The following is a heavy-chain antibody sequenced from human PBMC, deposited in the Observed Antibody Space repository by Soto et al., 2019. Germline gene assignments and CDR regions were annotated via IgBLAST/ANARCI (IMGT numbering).Heavy chain of an antibody. J-gene: IGHJ6*02. Sequence: GGSLRLSCTGSGFRFGEYAMSWFRQAPGKGPEWVANIKQDGSEKYYVDSVKGRFTISRDNAKNSLYLQMNSLRAEDTAVYYCARDDYGDRNYYYYYGMDVWGQGTTVTVSS. CDR1: GFRFGEYA. V-gene: IGHV3-7*01. D-gene: IGHD4-17*01. CDR2: IKQDGSEK. CDR3: ARDDYGDRNYYYYYGMDV.